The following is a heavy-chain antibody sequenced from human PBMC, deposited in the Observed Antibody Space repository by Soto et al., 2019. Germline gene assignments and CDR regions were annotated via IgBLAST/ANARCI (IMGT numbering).Heavy chain of an antibody. J-gene: IGHJ3*02. CDR3: ARHRIAADIFDI. Sequence: GASVKVSCKASGYTFTSYGISWVRQAPGQGLEWMGWISAYNSNTNYAQKLQGRVTISADKSINTAYLQWSSLKASDTAMYYCARHRIAADIFDIWGQGTMVTVSS. CDR1: GYTFTSYG. V-gene: IGHV1-18*01. D-gene: IGHD6-13*01. CDR2: ISAYNSNT.